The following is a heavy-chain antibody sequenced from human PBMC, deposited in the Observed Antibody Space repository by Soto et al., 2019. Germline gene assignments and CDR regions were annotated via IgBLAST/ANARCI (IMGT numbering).Heavy chain of an antibody. D-gene: IGHD2-21*01. CDR3: ARGNVVAIDY. CDR2: IYHSGST. Sequence: SETLSLTWAVSGGSLSSGGYSWSWIRQPPGKGLEWIGYIYHSGSTYYNPSLKSRVTISVDRSKNQFSLKLSSVTAADTAVYYCARGNVVAIDYWGQGTLVTVSS. V-gene: IGHV4-30-2*01. J-gene: IGHJ4*02. CDR1: GGSLSSGGYS.